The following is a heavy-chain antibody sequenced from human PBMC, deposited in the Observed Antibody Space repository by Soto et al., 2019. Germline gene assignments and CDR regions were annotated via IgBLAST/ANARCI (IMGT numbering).Heavy chain of an antibody. V-gene: IGHV3-48*03. CDR3: ARDRYFDWLSPHYYYGMDV. Sequence: PGGSLRLSCAASGFTFSSYEMNWVRQAPGKGLEWVSYISSSGSTIYYADSVKGRFTISRDNAKNSLYLQMNSLRAEDTAVYYCARDRYFDWLSPHYYYGMDVWGQGTTVTVSS. D-gene: IGHD3-9*01. CDR1: GFTFSSYE. CDR2: ISSSGSTI. J-gene: IGHJ6*02.